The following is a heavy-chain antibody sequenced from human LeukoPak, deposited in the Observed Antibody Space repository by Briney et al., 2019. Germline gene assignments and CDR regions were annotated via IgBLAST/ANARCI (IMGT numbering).Heavy chain of an antibody. Sequence: WASVKVSCKASGYTFTSYYMHWVRQAPGQGLEWMGIINPSGGSTSYAQKFQGRVTMTRDTSTSTVYMELSSLRSEDTAVYYCARYDPAYSSSWYVAGYWGQGTLVTVSS. V-gene: IGHV1-46*01. CDR2: INPSGGST. D-gene: IGHD6-13*01. J-gene: IGHJ4*02. CDR3: ARYDPAYSSSWYVAGY. CDR1: GYTFTSYY.